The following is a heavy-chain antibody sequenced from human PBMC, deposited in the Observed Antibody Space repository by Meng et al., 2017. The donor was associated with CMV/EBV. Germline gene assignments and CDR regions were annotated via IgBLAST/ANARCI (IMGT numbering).Heavy chain of an antibody. CDR2: ISSSSSYI. CDR3: ARDLFGRYYDFWRDYYYYYYGMDV. Sequence: GESLKISCAASGFTFSSYSMNWVRQAPGKGLEWVSSISSSSSYIYYADSVKGRFTISRDNAKNSLYLQMNSLRAEDTAVYYCARDLFGRYYDFWRDYYYYYYGMDVWGQGTTVTVSS. J-gene: IGHJ6*02. D-gene: IGHD3-3*01. V-gene: IGHV3-21*01. CDR1: GFTFSSYS.